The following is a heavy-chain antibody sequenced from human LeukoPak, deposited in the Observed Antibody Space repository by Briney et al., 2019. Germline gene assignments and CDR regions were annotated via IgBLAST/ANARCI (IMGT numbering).Heavy chain of an antibody. V-gene: IGHV4-34*01. CDR1: GGSFRGYY. Sequence: SQTLSLTSAVYGGSFRGYYWSSIRQPPGKRLEWIGEINHSGSTNYSPSLQSRVTISVDTSKNQFSLKLISVTAADAAVYYCARGVYCSGGNCYLPLDSWGQGTGVTVSS. CDR2: INHSGST. CDR3: ARGVYCSGGNCYLPLDS. D-gene: IGHD2-15*01. J-gene: IGHJ4*02.